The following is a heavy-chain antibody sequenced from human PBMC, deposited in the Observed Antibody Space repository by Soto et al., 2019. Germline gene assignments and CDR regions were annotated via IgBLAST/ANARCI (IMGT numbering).Heavy chain of an antibody. CDR3: AKGSTTSRYYYYGMGV. Sequence: GGSLRLSCAGSGFTFSSYGMHWVRQAPGKGLEWVAVISYDGSNKYYADSVKGRFTISRDNSKNTLYLQVSSLRAEDTAVYYCAKGSTTSRYYYYGMGVWGQGTTVTVSS. D-gene: IGHD1-26*01. J-gene: IGHJ6*02. CDR1: GFTFSSYG. CDR2: ISYDGSNK. V-gene: IGHV3-30*18.